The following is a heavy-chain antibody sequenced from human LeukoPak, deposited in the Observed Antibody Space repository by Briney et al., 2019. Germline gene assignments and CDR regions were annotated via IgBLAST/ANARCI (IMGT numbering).Heavy chain of an antibody. CDR2: IYYSGST. D-gene: IGHD6-19*01. CDR1: GGSISSGGYY. V-gene: IGHV4-31*03. J-gene: IGHJ4*02. CDR3: ARLKASSGAYFDY. Sequence: SGTLSLTCTVSGGSISSGGYYWSWIRQHPGKGLEWIGYIYYSGSTYYNPSLKSRVTISVDTSKNQFSLKLSSVTAADTAVYYCARLKASSGAYFDYWGQGTLVTVSS.